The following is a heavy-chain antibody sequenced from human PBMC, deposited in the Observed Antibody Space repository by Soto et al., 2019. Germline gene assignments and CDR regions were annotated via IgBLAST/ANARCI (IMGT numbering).Heavy chain of an antibody. CDR1: GYTFTTYG. V-gene: IGHV1-18*01. D-gene: IGHD6-19*01. Sequence: QVQVVQSGAELKEPGASVKVSCKTSGYTFTTYGIGWVRQAPGQGLEWMGWISGANGHTNYAQNVQGRVTVTTDTSTSTAYMELRSLRSDDTAVYYCAREVAGAGGGYDYWGQGTLVTVSS. J-gene: IGHJ4*02. CDR2: ISGANGHT. CDR3: AREVAGAGGGYDY.